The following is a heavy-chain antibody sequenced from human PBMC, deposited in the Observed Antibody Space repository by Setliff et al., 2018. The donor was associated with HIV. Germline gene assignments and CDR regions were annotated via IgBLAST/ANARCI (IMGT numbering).Heavy chain of an antibody. J-gene: IGHJ4*02. CDR3: GRLSDTAMASFYS. CDR1: GGSISSYH. D-gene: IGHD5-18*01. CDR2: IYKSGSA. Sequence: SETLSLTCRVSGGSISSYHWSWIRQPPGKGLEWIGHIYKSGSANYSPSLKGRVTISADTSRNQFSLKLTSVTAADTAIYYCGRLSDTAMASFYSWGQGTLVTVPQ. V-gene: IGHV4-4*08.